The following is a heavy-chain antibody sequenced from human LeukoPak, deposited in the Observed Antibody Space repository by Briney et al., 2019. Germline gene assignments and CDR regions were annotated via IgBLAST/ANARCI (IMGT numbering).Heavy chain of an antibody. Sequence: GASVKVSCTASGYTFTSYAMNWVRQAPGQGLEWMGWINTNTGNPTYAQGFTGRFVFSLDTSVSTAYLQISSLKAEDTAVYYCAGTYYYDSSGYHDAFDIWGQGTMVTVSS. CDR2: INTNTGNP. CDR1: GYTFTSYA. J-gene: IGHJ3*02. CDR3: AGTYYYDSSGYHDAFDI. D-gene: IGHD3-22*01. V-gene: IGHV7-4-1*02.